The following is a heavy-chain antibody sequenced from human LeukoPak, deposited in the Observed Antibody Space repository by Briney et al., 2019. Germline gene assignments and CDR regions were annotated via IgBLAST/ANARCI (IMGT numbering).Heavy chain of an antibody. Sequence: GGSLRLSCAASGFTFSNYAMNWVRQAPGKGLEWVSGISGSGVGTYYKDSVKGRFTISRDNSKDTLYLQMNSLRAEDTAVYYCAKSNGYGLVDIWGQGTMVTVSS. D-gene: IGHD3-10*01. CDR2: ISGSGVGT. CDR1: GFTFSNYA. J-gene: IGHJ3*02. V-gene: IGHV3-23*01. CDR3: AKSNGYGLVDI.